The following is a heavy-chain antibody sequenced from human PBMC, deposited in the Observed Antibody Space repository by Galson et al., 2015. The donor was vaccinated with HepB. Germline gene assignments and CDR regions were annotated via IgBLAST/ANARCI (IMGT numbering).Heavy chain of an antibody. CDR2: ISYDGSNK. CDR1: GFTFSSSA. J-gene: IGHJ6*02. V-gene: IGHV3-30-3*01. Sequence: SLRLSCAASGFTFSSSAMHWVRQAPGKGLEWVAVISYDGSNKYYADSVKGRLTISRDNSKNTLYLQMNSLGPEDTALYYCARDKGIRFLEWLGAYGMDVWGQGTTVTVSS. CDR3: ARDKGIRFLEWLGAYGMDV. D-gene: IGHD3-3*01.